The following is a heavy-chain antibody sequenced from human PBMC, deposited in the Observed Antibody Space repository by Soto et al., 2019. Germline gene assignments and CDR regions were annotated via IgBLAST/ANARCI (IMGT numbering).Heavy chain of an antibody. Sequence: WGSLRLSCAASGFTFSNYSMNWVRQAPGKVLEWVSYIISISTTXXXXXXVXXXXXXXRDXXMNXXXLXXXXXXXXXTAVYYCARALTTMGNWGQGTLVTVSS. CDR3: ARALTTMGN. D-gene: IGHD4-17*01. J-gene: IGHJ4*02. V-gene: IGHV3-48*01. CDR1: GFTFSNYS. CDR2: IISISTTX.